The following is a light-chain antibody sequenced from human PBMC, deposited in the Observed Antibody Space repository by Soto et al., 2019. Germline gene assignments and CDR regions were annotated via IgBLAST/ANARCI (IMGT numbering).Light chain of an antibody. J-gene: IGKJ3*01. CDR3: QQYNTWPPLFT. CDR1: QSVSSN. V-gene: IGKV3-15*01. Sequence: IVMTQSPATLSVSPGERATLSCRASQSVSSNLAWYQQKPGQAPRLLIYGASTRATGIPARFSGSGSGTEFTLTISSLQSEDFAVYYCQQYNTWPPLFTFGPGTKVDIK. CDR2: GAS.